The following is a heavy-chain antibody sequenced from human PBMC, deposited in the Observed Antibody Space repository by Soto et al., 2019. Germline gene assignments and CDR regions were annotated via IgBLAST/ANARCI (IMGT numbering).Heavy chain of an antibody. D-gene: IGHD6-19*01. V-gene: IGHV3-23*01. J-gene: IGHJ4*02. CDR1: GFTFSSYA. CDR3: AKEGEDSSGWENFDY. CDR2: ISGSGVST. Sequence: EVQLLESGGGLVQPGGSLRLSCAASGFTFSSYAMSWVRQAPGKGLEWVSAISGSGVSTYYADSVKGRFTISRDNSKTPLYLQMNSLRAEDTAVYYCAKEGEDSSGWENFDYWGPGTLVTVSS.